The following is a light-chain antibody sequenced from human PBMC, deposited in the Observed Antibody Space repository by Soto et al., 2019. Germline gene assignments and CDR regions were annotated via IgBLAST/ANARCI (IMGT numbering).Light chain of an antibody. CDR2: AVI. V-gene: IGLV2-8*01. CDR3: SSYAGSDNLAYV. Sequence: QSALTPPPSASGSPGQSVTISCTGTSSDFGGYDFVSWYQQHPGKAPKLIIYAVIRRTSGVPDRFSASKSGNTASLTVSGLQAEDEADYYCSSYAGSDNLAYVFGTGTKVTVL. CDR1: SSDFGGYDF. J-gene: IGLJ1*01.